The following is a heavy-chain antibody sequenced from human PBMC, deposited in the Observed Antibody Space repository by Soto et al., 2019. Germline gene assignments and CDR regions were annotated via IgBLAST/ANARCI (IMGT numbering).Heavy chain of an antibody. V-gene: IGHV3-23*01. Sequence: GGSLRLSCAASGFTFSSYAMSWVRQAPGKGLEWVSAISGSGGSTYYADSVKGRFTISRDNSKNTLYLQMNSLRAEDTAVYYCAKMWELPTPRGGQYYFDYWGQGTLVTVSS. CDR1: GFTFSSYA. CDR3: AKMWELPTPRGGQYYFDY. D-gene: IGHD1-26*01. J-gene: IGHJ4*02. CDR2: ISGSGGST.